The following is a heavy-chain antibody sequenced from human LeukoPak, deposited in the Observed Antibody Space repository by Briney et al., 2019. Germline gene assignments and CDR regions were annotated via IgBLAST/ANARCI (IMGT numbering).Heavy chain of an antibody. CDR3: ARDNGSGYWYFDL. CDR1: GFTFSDYY. D-gene: IGHD2-8*01. CDR2: ISGSGASL. Sequence: PGGSLRLSCAASGFTFSDYYMSWIRQAPGKGLEWVSYISGSGASLNYADSVKGRFTISRDNAKNSLYLQMNSLRAEDTAVYYCARDNGSGYWYFDLWGRGTLVTVSS. V-gene: IGHV3-11*04. J-gene: IGHJ2*01.